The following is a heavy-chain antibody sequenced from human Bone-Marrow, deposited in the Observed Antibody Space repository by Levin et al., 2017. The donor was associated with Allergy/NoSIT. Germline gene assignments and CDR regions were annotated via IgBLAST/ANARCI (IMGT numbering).Heavy chain of an antibody. Sequence: KVSCKGSGYSFNSYWIAWVRQMPGKGLEWMGIIYPGDSDTKYSPSFQGQISISVDKSISTAYLQWRSLKASDTATYYCTRNPGPDIFDSWGQGTLVTVSS. D-gene: IGHD1-14*01. J-gene: IGHJ4*02. V-gene: IGHV5-51*01. CDR2: IYPGDSDT. CDR3: TRNPGPDIFDS. CDR1: GYSFNSYW.